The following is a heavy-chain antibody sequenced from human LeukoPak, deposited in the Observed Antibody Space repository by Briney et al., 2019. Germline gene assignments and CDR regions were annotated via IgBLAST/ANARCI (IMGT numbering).Heavy chain of an antibody. Sequence: GRSLRLSCAASGFAFSTYGMPWVRQAPGKGLEWVAFIWYDGSNKYYADSVKGRFTISRDNSKNTLYLQMNSLRAEDTAVFYCARDRGDYYYFDYWGQGTLVTVSS. J-gene: IGHJ4*02. D-gene: IGHD4-17*01. CDR1: GFAFSTYG. CDR3: ARDRGDYYYFDY. V-gene: IGHV3-33*01. CDR2: IWYDGSNK.